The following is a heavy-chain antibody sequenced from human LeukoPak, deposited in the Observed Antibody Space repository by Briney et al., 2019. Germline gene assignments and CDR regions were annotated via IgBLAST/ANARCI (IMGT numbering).Heavy chain of an antibody. CDR1: GGSFSGYY. D-gene: IGHD3-22*01. J-gene: IGHJ3*02. Sequence: SETLSLTCAVYGGSFSGYYWSWIRQPPGKGLEWIGEINHSGSTNYNPALKSRVTISVDTTKNQFSLKLSSVTGADTAVYYCARTGWAVVYAFDIWGQGTMVTVSS. CDR3: ARTGWAVVYAFDI. CDR2: INHSGST. V-gene: IGHV4-34*01.